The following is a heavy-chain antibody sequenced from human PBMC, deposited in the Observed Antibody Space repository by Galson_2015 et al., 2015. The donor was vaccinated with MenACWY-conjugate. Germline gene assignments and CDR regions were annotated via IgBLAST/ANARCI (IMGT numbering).Heavy chain of an antibody. CDR3: AREKSNYLGY. J-gene: IGHJ4*02. Sequence: SLRLCCAASGLTFSDYSMNWVRQAPGKGVEWVAFISSRSSTIYYADSVKGRFTISRDNAKDSLYLQMNSLRDEDTAVYFCAREKSNYLGYWGQGTLFPVSS. V-gene: IGHV3-48*02. CDR1: GLTFSDYS. CDR2: ISSRSSTI.